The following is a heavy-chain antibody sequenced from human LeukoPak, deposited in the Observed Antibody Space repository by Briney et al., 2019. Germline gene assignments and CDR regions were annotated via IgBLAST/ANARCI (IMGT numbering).Heavy chain of an antibody. CDR1: GFTVSSNY. V-gene: IGHV3-66*01. D-gene: IGHD3-9*01. J-gene: IGHJ4*02. Sequence: GGSLRLSCAASGFTVSSNYISWVRQAPGKGLEWVSVIYSGGSTYYADSVKGRFTISRDNSKNTLYLQMNSLRAEDTAVYYCARGVPPGYYFDYWGQGTLVTVSS. CDR3: ARGVPPGYYFDY. CDR2: IYSGGST.